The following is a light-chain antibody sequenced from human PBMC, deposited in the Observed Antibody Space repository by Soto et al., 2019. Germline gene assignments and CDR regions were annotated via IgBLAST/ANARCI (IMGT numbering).Light chain of an antibody. J-gene: IGLJ2*01. CDR1: SSNIGANYD. CDR2: GNS. V-gene: IGLV1-40*01. CDR3: QSYDSSLSGSV. Sequence: QSVLTQPPSVSGAPGQRVTISCPGSSSNIGANYDVHWYQQLPGTAPKLLIYGNSNRPSGVPDRFSGSKSGTSASLAITGLQAEDEADYYCQSYDSSLSGSVFGGGTKLTVL.